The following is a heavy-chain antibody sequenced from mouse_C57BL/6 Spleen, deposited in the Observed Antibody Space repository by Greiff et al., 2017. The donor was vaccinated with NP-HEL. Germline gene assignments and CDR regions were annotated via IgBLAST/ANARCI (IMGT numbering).Heavy chain of an antibody. Sequence: EVQLQESGAELVRPGASVKLSCTASGFNIKDDYMHWVKQRPEQGLEWIGWIDPENGDTAYASKFQGKATITADTSSNTAYLQLSSLTSEDTAVYYCTTTAQATWGFAYWGQGTLVTVSA. CDR1: GFNIKDDY. D-gene: IGHD3-2*02. CDR2: IDPENGDT. J-gene: IGHJ3*01. V-gene: IGHV14-4*01. CDR3: TTTAQATWGFAY.